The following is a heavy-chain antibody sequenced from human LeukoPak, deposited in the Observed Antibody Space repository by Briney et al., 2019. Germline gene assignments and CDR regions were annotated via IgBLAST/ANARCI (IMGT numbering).Heavy chain of an antibody. V-gene: IGHV4-30-2*01. CDR1: GGSISSGGYY. CDR3: ARDIRGPPPVWYFDL. CDR2: IYHSGST. Sequence: SETLSLTCAVSGGSISSGGYYWSWIRQPPGKGLEWIGYIYHSGSTYYNPSLKSRVTISVDRSKNQFSLKLSSVTAADTAVYYCARDIRGPPPVWYFDLWGRGTLVTVSS. J-gene: IGHJ2*01. D-gene: IGHD3-10*01.